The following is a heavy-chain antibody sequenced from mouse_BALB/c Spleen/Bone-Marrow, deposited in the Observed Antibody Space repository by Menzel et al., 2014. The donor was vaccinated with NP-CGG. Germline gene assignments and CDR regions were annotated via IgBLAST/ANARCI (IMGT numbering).Heavy chain of an antibody. V-gene: IGHV3-8*02. Sequence: EVKLVESGPSLVKPSQTLSLTCSVTGDSITSGYWNWIRKFPGNKLEYMGYISYSGSTYYNPSLKSRISITRDTSKNQYYLQLNSVTTEDTATYYCARYDGYYDWYFDGWGAGTPVTVSS. D-gene: IGHD2-3*01. CDR1: GDSITSGY. J-gene: IGHJ1*01. CDR3: ARYDGYYDWYFDG. CDR2: ISYSGST.